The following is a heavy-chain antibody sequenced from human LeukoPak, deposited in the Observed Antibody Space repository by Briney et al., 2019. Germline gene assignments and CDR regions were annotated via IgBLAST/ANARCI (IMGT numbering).Heavy chain of an antibody. CDR3: AREHMTTVTTMDY. Sequence: GASVTVSCKASGYTFTSYAMHWVRQAPGQRLEWMGWINAGNGNTKYSQKFQGRVTITRDTSASTAYMELSSLRSEDTAVYYCAREHMTTVTTMDYWGQGTLVTVCS. J-gene: IGHJ4*02. V-gene: IGHV1-3*01. CDR1: GYTFTSYA. D-gene: IGHD4-11*01. CDR2: INAGNGNT.